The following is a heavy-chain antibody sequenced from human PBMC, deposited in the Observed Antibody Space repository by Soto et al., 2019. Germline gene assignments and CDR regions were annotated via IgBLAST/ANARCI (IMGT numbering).Heavy chain of an antibody. CDR3: GRSVVGATGEILYNAMDV. V-gene: IGHV1-3*01. CDR1: GYTFTTYA. Sequence: QVQLVQSGAEVKKPGASVMVSCKASGYTFTTYALHWVRQAPGQRPEWMGWINPASGHTKYSKKFQDRVTITRDTSASTGYMELSSLRSEETAVYYCGRSVVGATGEILYNAMDVWGQGTTVTVSS. D-gene: IGHD1-26*01. J-gene: IGHJ6*02. CDR2: INPASGHT.